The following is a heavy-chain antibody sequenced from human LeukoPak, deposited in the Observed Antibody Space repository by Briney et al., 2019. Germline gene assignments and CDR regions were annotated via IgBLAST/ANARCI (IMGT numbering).Heavy chain of an antibody. J-gene: IGHJ4*02. Sequence: PGGSLRLSCAASGFTVSYNYMSWVRQAPGKGLEWVSTFSGTSTSSYADAVKGRVTISRDNSKNTLYLQMNSLRAEDTAVYYCAKLKQWQPQRYFFEYWGQGALVTVAS. D-gene: IGHD6-19*01. CDR1: GFTVSYNY. CDR2: FSGTSTS. V-gene: IGHV3-69-1*01. CDR3: AKLKQWQPQRYFFEY.